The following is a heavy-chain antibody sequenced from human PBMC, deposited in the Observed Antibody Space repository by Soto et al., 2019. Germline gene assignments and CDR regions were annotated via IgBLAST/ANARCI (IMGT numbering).Heavy chain of an antibody. Sequence: VSQAPGKGLVWVSRMFTDVSTTYYADSVKGRFTISRDNAKSTLYLQMNSLRDEDTAVHYCVRGHTGYGVFASWGQGTLVTVSS. CDR2: MFTDVSTT. V-gene: IGHV3-74*01. J-gene: IGHJ4*02. CDR3: VRGHTGYGVFAS. D-gene: IGHD5-12*01.